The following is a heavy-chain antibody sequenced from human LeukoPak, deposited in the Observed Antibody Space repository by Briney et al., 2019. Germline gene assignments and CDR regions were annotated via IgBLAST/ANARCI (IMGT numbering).Heavy chain of an antibody. V-gene: IGHV3-23*01. J-gene: IGHJ2*01. CDR3: AKSLDDFWSGYLGWYFDL. CDR1: GFTFSSYA. D-gene: IGHD3-3*01. Sequence: GGSLRLSCAASGFTFSSYAMSWVRQAPGKGLEWVSAISGSGGSTYYADSVKGRFTISRDNSKNTLYLQMNSLRAEDTAVYYCAKSLDDFWSGYLGWYFDLWGRGTLVTVSS. CDR2: ISGSGGST.